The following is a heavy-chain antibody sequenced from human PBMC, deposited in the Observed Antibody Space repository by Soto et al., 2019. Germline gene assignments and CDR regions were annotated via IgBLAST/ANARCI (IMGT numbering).Heavy chain of an antibody. CDR3: ARDFGNEVVTAANLGDYYYGMDV. D-gene: IGHD2-2*01. Sequence: GASVKVSCKASGGTFSSYAISWVRQAPGQGLEWMGGIIPIFGTANYAQKFQGRVTITADKSTSTAYMELSSLRSEDTAVYYCARDFGNEVVTAANLGDYYYGMDVWGPATTVTVS. V-gene: IGHV1-69*06. CDR1: GGTFSSYA. J-gene: IGHJ6*02. CDR2: IIPIFGTA.